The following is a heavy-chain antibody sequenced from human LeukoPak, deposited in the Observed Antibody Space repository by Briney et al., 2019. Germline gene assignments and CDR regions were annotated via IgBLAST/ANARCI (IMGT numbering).Heavy chain of an antibody. Sequence: PAGGALRLSCAASGFTFSSYDMHWVRQATGKGLEWVSAIGTAGDTYYPGSVKGRFTISRENAKNSLYLQMNSLRAGDTAVYYCARGAAGYFDYWGQGTLVTVSS. V-gene: IGHV3-13*01. CDR3: ARGAAGYFDY. D-gene: IGHD6-25*01. CDR1: GFTFSSYD. J-gene: IGHJ4*02. CDR2: IGTAGDT.